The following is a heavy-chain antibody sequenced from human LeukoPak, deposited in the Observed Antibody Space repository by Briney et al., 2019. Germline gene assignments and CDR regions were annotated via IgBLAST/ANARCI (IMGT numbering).Heavy chain of an antibody. J-gene: IGHJ5*02. V-gene: IGHV4-34*01. CDR2: INHSGST. CDR3: ATSGGPLNWFDP. Sequence: SETLSLTCAVYGGSFSGYYWGWIRQSPGKGLEWIGEINHSGSTNYNPSLKSRVTISIDTSKNQFSLKLSSVTAADTAVYYCATSGGPLNWFDPWGQGTLVTVSS. CDR1: GGSFSGYY.